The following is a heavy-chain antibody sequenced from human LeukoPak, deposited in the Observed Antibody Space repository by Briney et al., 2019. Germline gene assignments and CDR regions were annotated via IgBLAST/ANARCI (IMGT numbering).Heavy chain of an antibody. CDR2: ISAYNGNT. Sequence: ASVKVSCKASGGTFSSYAISWVRQAPGQGLEWMGWISAYNGNTNYAQKLQGRVTMTTDTSTSTAYMELRSLRSDDTAVYYCARDLTAVVVTNWFDPWGQGTLVTVSS. CDR1: GGTFSSYA. CDR3: ARDLTAVVVTNWFDP. V-gene: IGHV1-18*01. D-gene: IGHD2-21*02. J-gene: IGHJ5*02.